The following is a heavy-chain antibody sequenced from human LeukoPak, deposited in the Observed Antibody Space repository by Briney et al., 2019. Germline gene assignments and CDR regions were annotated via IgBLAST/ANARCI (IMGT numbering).Heavy chain of an antibody. CDR1: GFTFSDYY. Sequence: GGSLRLSCAASGFTFSDYYMSWIRQAPGKGLEWVSYISSSGSTIYYADSVKGRFTISRDNSKNTLYLQMNSLRAEDTAVYYCAKGGRGNSALIFDYWGQGTLVTVSS. V-gene: IGHV3-11*04. CDR3: AKGGRGNSALIFDY. J-gene: IGHJ4*02. CDR2: ISSSGSTI. D-gene: IGHD4-23*01.